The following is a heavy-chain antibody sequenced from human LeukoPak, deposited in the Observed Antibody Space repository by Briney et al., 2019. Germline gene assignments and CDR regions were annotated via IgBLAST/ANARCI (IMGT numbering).Heavy chain of an antibody. CDR2: ISSSSSYI. Sequence: PGGSLRLSCAASGFTFSSYSMNWVRQAPGKGLEWVSSISSSSSYIYYADSVEGRFTISRDNAKNSLYLQMNSLRAEDTAVYYCTTDPSYCSSTSCYDYHYYYGMDVWGQGTTVTVSS. CDR1: GFTFSSYS. J-gene: IGHJ6*02. D-gene: IGHD2-2*01. V-gene: IGHV3-21*01. CDR3: TTDPSYCSSTSCYDYHYYYGMDV.